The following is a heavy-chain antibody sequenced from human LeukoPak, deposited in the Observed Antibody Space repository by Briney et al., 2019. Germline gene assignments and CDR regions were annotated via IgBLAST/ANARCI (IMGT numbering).Heavy chain of an antibody. CDR1: GDSIGSYY. CDR2: IYYSGST. D-gene: IGHD3-10*01. V-gene: IGHV4-59*08. CDR3: ASNYYGSGSLDY. Sequence: PSETLSLTCTVSGDSIGSYYWSWIRQPPGKGLEWIGYIYYSGSTNYNPSLKSRVTISVDTSKNQFSLKVSSVTAADTAVYYCASNYYGSGSLDYWGQGNLVTVSS. J-gene: IGHJ4*02.